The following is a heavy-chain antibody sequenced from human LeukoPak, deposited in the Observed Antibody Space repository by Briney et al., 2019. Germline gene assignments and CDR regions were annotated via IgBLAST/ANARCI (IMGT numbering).Heavy chain of an antibody. CDR3: ARQLGTGTSPFDP. CDR1: GYSFTSCW. D-gene: IGHD1-1*01. V-gene: IGHV5-51*01. CDR2: IYPGDSDT. J-gene: IGHJ5*02. Sequence: NLGESLKISCKGSGYSFTSCWIGWVRQMPGKGLEWIGIIYPGDSDTRYSPSFQGQVTISADKSISTAYLQWSSLKASDTAMYYCARQLGTGTSPFDPWGQGTLVTVSS.